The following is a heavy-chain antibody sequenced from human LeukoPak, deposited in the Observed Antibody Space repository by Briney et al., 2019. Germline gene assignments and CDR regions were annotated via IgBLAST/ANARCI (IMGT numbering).Heavy chain of an antibody. J-gene: IGHJ4*02. Sequence: SETLSLTCAVYGGSFSGYYWSWIRQPPGKGLEWIGEINHSGSTNYNPSLKSRVTISVDTSKNQFSLKLSSVTAADTAVYYCARGGPSTVTREYWGQGTLVTVSS. D-gene: IGHD4-17*01. CDR3: ARGGPSTVTREY. CDR2: INHSGST. CDR1: GGSFSGYY. V-gene: IGHV4-34*01.